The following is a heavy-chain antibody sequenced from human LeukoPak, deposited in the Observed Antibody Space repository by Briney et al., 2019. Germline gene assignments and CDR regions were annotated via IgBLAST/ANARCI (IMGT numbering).Heavy chain of an antibody. V-gene: IGHV4-39*01. CDR2: LYYSGRI. J-gene: IGHJ4*02. CDR1: GGSTSSSSFY. CDR3: ARGKYDILTGYYYHLDY. D-gene: IGHD3-9*01. Sequence: SETLSLTCTVSGGSTSSSSFYWAWIRQPPEKGLEWIASLYYSGRIYYNPSLESRVTISLDTSKNQFSLKLSSVTAADTAVYFCARGKYDILTGYYYHLDYWGQGNLVTVSS.